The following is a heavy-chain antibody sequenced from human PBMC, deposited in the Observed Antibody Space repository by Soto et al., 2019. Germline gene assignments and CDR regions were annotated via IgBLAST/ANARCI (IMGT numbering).Heavy chain of an antibody. CDR3: ATELIAIYGVDV. D-gene: IGHD2-21*01. J-gene: IGHJ6*02. CDR2: IYTDDNK. CDR1: GFTVSGNY. Sequence: EVQLVESGGGLVQPGGSLRLSCAASGFTVSGNYVTWVRQAPGKGLEWVSVIYTDDNKYYADAATGRFTISRDNSKNTFYLRMNRLRVEDTAVYYCATELIAIYGVDVWGQGTTVTVSS. V-gene: IGHV3-53*01.